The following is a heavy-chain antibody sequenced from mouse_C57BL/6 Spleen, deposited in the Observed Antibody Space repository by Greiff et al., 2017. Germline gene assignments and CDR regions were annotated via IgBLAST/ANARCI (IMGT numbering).Heavy chain of an antibody. J-gene: IGHJ2*01. V-gene: IGHV1-82*01. CDR1: GYAFSSSW. CDR2: IYPGDGDT. Sequence: VKLMESGPELVKPGASVKISCKASGYAFSSSWMNWVKQRPGKGLEWIGRIYPGDGDTNYNGKFKGKATLTADKSSSTAYMQLSSLTSEDSAVYFCARERDYDCFDYWGQGTTLTVSS. D-gene: IGHD2-4*01. CDR3: ARERDYDCFDY.